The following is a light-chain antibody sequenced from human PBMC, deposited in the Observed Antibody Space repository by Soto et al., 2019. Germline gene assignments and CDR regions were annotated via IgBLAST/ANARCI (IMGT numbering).Light chain of an antibody. Sequence: DIQMTQSPSSLSVSVGDRVTITCRASQSIGGFLNWYQQKLGKAPKLLIYAASSLQSGVPSRFSGSGSGTDFTLTISRLQPEDFATYYCQQSYSTPLTFGGGTNVEI. J-gene: IGKJ4*01. CDR2: AAS. V-gene: IGKV1-39*01. CDR3: QQSYSTPLT. CDR1: QSIGGF.